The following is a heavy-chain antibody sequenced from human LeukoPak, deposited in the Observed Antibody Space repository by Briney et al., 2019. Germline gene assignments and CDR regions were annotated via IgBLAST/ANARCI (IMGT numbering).Heavy chain of an antibody. CDR1: GGTFSSYA. CDR3: ARTLLQYDSSGYYQNFDY. Sequence: SVKVSCKASGGTFSSYAISWVRQAPGQGLEWMGGIIPIFGTANYAQKFQGRVTITTDESTSTAYMELSSLRSEDTAVYHCARTLLQYDSSGYYQNFDYWGQGTLVTVSS. CDR2: IIPIFGTA. J-gene: IGHJ4*02. V-gene: IGHV1-69*05. D-gene: IGHD3-22*01.